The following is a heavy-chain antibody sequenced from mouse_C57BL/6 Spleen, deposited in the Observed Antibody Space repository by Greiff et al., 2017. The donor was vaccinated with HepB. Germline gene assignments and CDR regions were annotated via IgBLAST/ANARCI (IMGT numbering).Heavy chain of an antibody. D-gene: IGHD2-3*01. CDR3: DRSDDGYPAWFAY. CDR1: GYTFTSYW. Sequence: VQLQQSGAELAKPGASVKLSCKASGYTFTSYWMHWVKQRPGQGLEWIGYINPSSGYTKYNQKFKDKATLTADKSSSTAYIQLSSLTYEDSAVYYCDRSDDGYPAWFAYWGQGTLVTVSA. CDR2: INPSSGYT. J-gene: IGHJ3*01. V-gene: IGHV1-7*01.